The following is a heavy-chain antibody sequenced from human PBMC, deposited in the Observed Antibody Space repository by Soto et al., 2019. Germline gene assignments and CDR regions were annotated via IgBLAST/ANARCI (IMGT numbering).Heavy chain of an antibody. V-gene: IGHV4-34*01. CDR2: INHSGST. Sequence: SETLSLTCAVYGGSFSGYYWSWIRQPPGKGLEWIGEINHSGSTNYNPSLKSRVTISVDTSKNQFSLKLSSVTAADTAVYYCASRCFHRIAIFGVVIMDGMDVWGQGTTVTGSS. CDR1: GGSFSGYY. CDR3: ASRCFHRIAIFGVVIMDGMDV. J-gene: IGHJ6*02. D-gene: IGHD3-3*01.